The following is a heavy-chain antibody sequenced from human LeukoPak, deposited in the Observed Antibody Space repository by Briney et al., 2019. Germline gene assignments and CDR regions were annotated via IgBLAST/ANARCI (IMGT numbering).Heavy chain of an antibody. CDR2: IIPIFGTA. Sequence: SVKVSCKASGYTFTGYYMHWVRQAPGQGLEWMGGIIPIFGTANYAQKFQGRVTITTDESTSTAYMELSSLRSEDTAVYYCAREGSAYCSGGSCYVYWGQGTLVTVSS. J-gene: IGHJ4*02. CDR1: GYTFTGYY. D-gene: IGHD2-15*01. CDR3: AREGSAYCSGGSCYVY. V-gene: IGHV1-69*05.